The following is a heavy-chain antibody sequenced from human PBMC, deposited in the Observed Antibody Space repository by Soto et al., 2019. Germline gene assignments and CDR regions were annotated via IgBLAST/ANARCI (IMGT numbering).Heavy chain of an antibody. CDR1: GYAFSKYG. J-gene: IGHJ5*02. CDR3: ATSYDSGFDP. D-gene: IGHD5-12*01. V-gene: IGHV1-18*04. Sequence: QLQLVQSGAEVERPGASVRVSCKAYGYAFSKYGISWIRQAPGQGLEWMGWIRPDTGDTNYAQKFQGRVTMTTDTSSNTAYMELRSLRYDDTAMYYCATSYDSGFDPWGQGTLVSVSS. CDR2: IRPDTGDT.